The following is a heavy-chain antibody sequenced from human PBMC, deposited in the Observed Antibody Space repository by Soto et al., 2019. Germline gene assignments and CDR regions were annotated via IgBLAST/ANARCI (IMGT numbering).Heavy chain of an antibody. CDR3: ARLLFGAANWFDP. D-gene: IGHD3-10*01. V-gene: IGHV4-59*01. J-gene: IGHJ5*02. CDR2: IYYSGST. CDR1: GSSISSYY. Sequence: QVQLQESGPGLVKPSETLSLTCTVSGSSISSYYWSWIRQPPGKGLEWIGYIYYSGSTNYNPSLKSRVTISVDTSKNQFSLKLSSVTAADTAVYYCARLLFGAANWFDPWGQGTLVTVSS.